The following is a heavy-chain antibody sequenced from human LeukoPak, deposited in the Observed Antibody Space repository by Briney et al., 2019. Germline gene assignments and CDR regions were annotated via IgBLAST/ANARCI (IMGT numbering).Heavy chain of an antibody. Sequence: GSLRLSCAASGFTFSSYSMNWVRQAPGKGLEWVSYISSSSSTIYYADSVKGRFTISRDNAKNSPYLQMNSLRDEDTAVYYCARGAPYSYGSVFDYWGQGTLVTVSS. D-gene: IGHD5-18*01. V-gene: IGHV3-48*02. CDR3: ARGAPYSYGSVFDY. CDR2: ISSSSSTI. J-gene: IGHJ4*02. CDR1: GFTFSSYS.